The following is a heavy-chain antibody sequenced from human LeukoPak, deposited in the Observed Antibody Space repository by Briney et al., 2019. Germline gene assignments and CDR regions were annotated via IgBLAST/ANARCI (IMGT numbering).Heavy chain of an antibody. D-gene: IGHD4-23*01. CDR3: ARVGNYGGNSEYYYYGMDV. CDR2: IYTSGST. J-gene: IGHJ6*02. V-gene: IGHV4-61*02. CDR1: GGSISSGSYY. Sequence: SETLSLTCTVSGGSISSGSYYWSWIRQPAGKGLEWIGRIYTSGSTNYNPSLKSRVTISVDTSKNQFSLKLSSVTAADTAVYYCARVGNYGGNSEYYYYGMDVWGQGTTVTVSS.